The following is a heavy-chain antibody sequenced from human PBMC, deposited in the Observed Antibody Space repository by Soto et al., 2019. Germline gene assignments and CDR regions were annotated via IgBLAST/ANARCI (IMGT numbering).Heavy chain of an antibody. J-gene: IGHJ5*01. D-gene: IGHD6-6*01. Sequence: EVQLVESGGGLVKPGGSLRLSCVASGFTFSSYAMSWLRQAPGKELEWVSGISSGGVAHYVDSVKGRFTISRENSKNTLFLEMTSLRAEDTATYYCAKDPSRSPGNWLDSWGQGIVVKVSS. V-gene: IGHV3-23*04. CDR3: AKDPSRSPGNWLDS. CDR1: GFTFSSYA. CDR2: ISSGGVA.